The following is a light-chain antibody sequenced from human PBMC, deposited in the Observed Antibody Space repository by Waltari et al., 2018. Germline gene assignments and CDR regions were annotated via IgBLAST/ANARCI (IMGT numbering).Light chain of an antibody. V-gene: IGLV1-44*01. CDR3: ATWDDSLDTPV. CDR2: SNY. J-gene: IGLJ3*02. CDR1: STDIGRNT. Sequence: QSVPTQPPSVSGTPGQRVTISCSGSSTDIGRNTVTWYQHLPGTAPKLLIYSNYQRPSGVPDRFSGSKSGTSASLAISGLQSEDEADYYCATWDDSLDTPVFGGGTKLTVL.